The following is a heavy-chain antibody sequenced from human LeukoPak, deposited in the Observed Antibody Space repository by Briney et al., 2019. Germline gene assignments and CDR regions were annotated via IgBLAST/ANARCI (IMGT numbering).Heavy chain of an antibody. V-gene: IGHV4-34*01. D-gene: IGHD3-22*01. CDR1: GGSFSGSY. J-gene: IGHJ4*01. CDR3: ANESGYYDRSCYRYYFDN. CDR2: TNRSGST. Sequence: SEALSVTFADHGGSFSGSYWSWIRQPPGKGLEWIGQTNRSGSTNYNLSLKCRVTIPVATSKNKFYLKLSSVTAAARAVYYIANESGYYDRSCYRYYFDNWGQGTLVTVSS.